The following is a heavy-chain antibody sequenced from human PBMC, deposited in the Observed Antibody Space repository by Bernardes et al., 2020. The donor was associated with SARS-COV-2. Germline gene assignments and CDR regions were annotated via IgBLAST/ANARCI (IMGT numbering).Heavy chain of an antibody. CDR2: ISTGGSTK. V-gene: IGHV3-48*03. D-gene: IGHD5-18*01. CDR1: GFTFSRSV. CDR3: AREYTYGFDS. J-gene: IGHJ4*02. Sequence: GYLSRSGAASGFTFSRSVMNWVRPAPGKGLEWVSYISTGGSTKYYADSVKGRFTISRDNAKNSLYLQMNSLRAEDTAVYYCAREYTYGFDSWGQGTLVTVSS.